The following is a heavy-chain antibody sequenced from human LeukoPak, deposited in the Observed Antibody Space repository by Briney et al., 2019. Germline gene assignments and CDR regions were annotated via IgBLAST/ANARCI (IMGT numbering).Heavy chain of an antibody. Sequence: GGSLRLSCAASGFTFSSYIMNWIRQAPGKGLELISYISSSSSTIYYADSVKGRFTISRDNAKNSLYLQMNSLRDEDTAVYYCARGKFYSSGWPGDYWGQGTLVTVSS. V-gene: IGHV3-48*02. D-gene: IGHD6-19*01. J-gene: IGHJ4*02. CDR1: GFTFSSYI. CDR2: ISSSSSTI. CDR3: ARGKFYSSGWPGDY.